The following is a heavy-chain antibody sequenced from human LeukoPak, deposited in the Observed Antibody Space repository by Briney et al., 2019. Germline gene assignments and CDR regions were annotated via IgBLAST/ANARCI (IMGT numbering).Heavy chain of an antibody. CDR1: GFTFSSYW. Sequence: GGSLRLSCAASGFTFSSYWMSWVRQAPGKGLEWVANIKQDGSEKYYVDSVKGRFTISRDNSKNTLYLQMNSLRAEDTAVYYCARDYGSGWYDYWGQGTLVTVSS. J-gene: IGHJ4*02. CDR3: ARDYGSGWYDY. CDR2: IKQDGSEK. D-gene: IGHD6-19*01. V-gene: IGHV3-7*03.